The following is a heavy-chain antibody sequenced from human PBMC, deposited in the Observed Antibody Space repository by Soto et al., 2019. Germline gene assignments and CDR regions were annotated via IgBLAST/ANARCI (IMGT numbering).Heavy chain of an antibody. Sequence: EVQLVESGGALVQPGGSLRLSCAASGFTFSSFGMNWLRQAPGKGLEWISYLGSSSSSIYYADSVKGRFTISRDNAKNSLFLQMDSRRVEDTAVYYCARERYRYGLGRYWGQGTLVTVSS. V-gene: IGHV3-48*01. CDR2: LGSSSSSI. CDR3: ARERYRYGLGRY. CDR1: GFTFSSFG. J-gene: IGHJ4*02. D-gene: IGHD5-18*01.